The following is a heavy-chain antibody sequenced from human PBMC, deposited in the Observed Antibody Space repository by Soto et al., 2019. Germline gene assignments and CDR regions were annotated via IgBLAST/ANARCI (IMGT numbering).Heavy chain of an antibody. J-gene: IGHJ4*02. CDR1: GFTFSSYG. CDR3: AKVAGSGSRDY. D-gene: IGHD3-10*01. Sequence: QVQLVESGGGVVQPGRSLRLSCAASGFTFSSYGMHWVRQAPGKGLEWVAVISYDGSNKYYADSVKGLFTISRDNSKNTRYLQMNSLRAEDTAVYYCAKVAGSGSRDYWGQGTLVTVSS. CDR2: ISYDGSNK. V-gene: IGHV3-30*18.